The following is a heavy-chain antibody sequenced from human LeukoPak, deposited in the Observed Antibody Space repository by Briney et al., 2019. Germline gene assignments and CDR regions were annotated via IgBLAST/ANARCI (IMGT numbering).Heavy chain of an antibody. D-gene: IGHD5-24*01. CDR1: RFTFSSYW. Sequence: AGSLRLSCAASRFTFSSYWMSWVRRAPGKGLEWVANIKQDGSETYFADSVKGGFTISRDNANNSLYMQMNSLRAEDTAVYYCVGDVRDGYKKYFHHWGQGTLVTVSS. J-gene: IGHJ1*01. V-gene: IGHV3-7*04. CDR2: IKQDGSET. CDR3: VGDVRDGYKKYFHH.